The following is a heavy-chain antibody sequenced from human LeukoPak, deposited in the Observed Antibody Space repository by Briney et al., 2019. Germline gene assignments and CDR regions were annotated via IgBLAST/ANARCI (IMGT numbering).Heavy chain of an antibody. J-gene: IGHJ4*02. CDR1: GGSISSSSYY. V-gene: IGHV4-39*07. CDR2: IYYSGSP. Sequence: SETLSLTCTVSGGSISSSSYYWGWIRQPPGKGLEWIGSIYYSGSPYYNPSLKSRVTISVDTSKNQFSLKLSSVTAADTAVYYCARTGVLSIAAMYYFDYWGQGTLVTVSS. CDR3: ARTGVLSIAAMYYFDY. D-gene: IGHD6-6*01.